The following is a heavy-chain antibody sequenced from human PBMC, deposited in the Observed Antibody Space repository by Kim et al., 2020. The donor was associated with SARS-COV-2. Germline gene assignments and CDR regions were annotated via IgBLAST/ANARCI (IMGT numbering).Heavy chain of an antibody. Sequence: GGSLRLSCAASGFTFSSYAMSWIRQAPGKGLEWVSAISGIGTYTYYSDSVKGRFTISRDNSKNTVHLQMNSLRAEDTALYYCAKGIVVIPTAAVFSYYYGLDVCGQGTTVAVSS. D-gene: IGHD2-2*01. J-gene: IGHJ6*02. CDR1: GFTFSSYA. V-gene: IGHV3-23*01. CDR3: AKGIVVIPTAAVFSYYYGLDV. CDR2: ISGIGTYT.